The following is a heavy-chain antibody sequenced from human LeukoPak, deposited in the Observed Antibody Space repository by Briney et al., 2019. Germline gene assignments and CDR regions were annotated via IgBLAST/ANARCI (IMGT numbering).Heavy chain of an antibody. V-gene: IGHV3-30*02. CDR3: AKDSSGSSPMKY. J-gene: IGHJ4*02. D-gene: IGHD1-26*01. CDR2: IRYDGSNK. Sequence: AGGSLRLSCAASGFTFSSYGMHWVRQAPGKGLEWVAFIRYDGSNKYYADSVKGRFTISRDNSKSTLYLQMNSLRAEDTAVYYCAKDSSGSSPMKYWGQGTLVTVSS. CDR1: GFTFSSYG.